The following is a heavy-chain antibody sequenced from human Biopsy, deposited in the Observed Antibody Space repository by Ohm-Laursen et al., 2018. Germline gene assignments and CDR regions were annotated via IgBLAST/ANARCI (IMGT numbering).Heavy chain of an antibody. D-gene: IGHD3-3*01. V-gene: IGHV1-69*17. CDR2: IIAVSGLV. J-gene: IGHJ4*02. CDR1: GGTFINYA. Sequence: SSVKVSCNASGGTFINYAISWVRQAPGEGLEWMGGIIAVSGLVNYAPKFQGRVSITADKSTTTAYMELSNLKSEDTAVYYCATPFQYYDSWGGYPPFDHWGQGTLVTVSS. CDR3: ATPFQYYDSWGGYPPFDH.